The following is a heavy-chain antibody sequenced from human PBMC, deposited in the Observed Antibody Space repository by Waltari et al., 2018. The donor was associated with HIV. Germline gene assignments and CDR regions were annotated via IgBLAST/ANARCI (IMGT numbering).Heavy chain of an antibody. CDR2: IYYSWST. CDR3: ARRPCIAARRRCYFDY. J-gene: IGHJ4*02. CDR1: GGSISSSNYY. Sequence: QLQLQESGPGLVKPSETLSLTCTVSGGSISSSNYYWGWIRQPPGKGLEWIWSIYYSWSTSVHPALQSRVTISVNTPKEPFPPKLSSVTAADTGVYYCARRPCIAARRRCYFDYWGQGTLVNVSS. D-gene: IGHD6-6*01. V-gene: IGHV4-39*01.